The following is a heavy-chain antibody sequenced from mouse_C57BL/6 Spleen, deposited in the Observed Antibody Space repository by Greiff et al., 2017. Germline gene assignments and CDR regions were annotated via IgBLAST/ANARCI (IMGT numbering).Heavy chain of an antibody. D-gene: IGHD2-1*01. J-gene: IGHJ1*03. CDR3: ARQDYYGNFWYFDV. CDR2: ISNGGGST. V-gene: IGHV5-12*01. Sequence: EVQVVESGGGLVQPGGSLKLSCAASGFTFSDYYMYWVRQTPEKRLEWVAYISNGGGSTYYPDTVKGRFTISRDNAKNTLYLQMSRLKSEDTAMYYCARQDYYGNFWYFDVWGTGTTVTVSS. CDR1: GFTFSDYY.